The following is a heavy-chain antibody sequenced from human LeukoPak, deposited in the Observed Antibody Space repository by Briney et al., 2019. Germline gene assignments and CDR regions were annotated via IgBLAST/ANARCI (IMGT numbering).Heavy chain of an antibody. J-gene: IGHJ4*02. CDR2: ISGSGFTT. Sequence: GGSLRLSCAASGFTFGNYALNWVRQTPGKGLEWVSGISGSGFTTYYADSLKGRFTISRDNSKNTLYLQMNSLRAEDTAVYYCARGVVVVAATLYFDYWGQGTLVTVSS. D-gene: IGHD2-15*01. CDR3: ARGVVVVAATLYFDY. CDR1: GFTFGNYA. V-gene: IGHV3-23*01.